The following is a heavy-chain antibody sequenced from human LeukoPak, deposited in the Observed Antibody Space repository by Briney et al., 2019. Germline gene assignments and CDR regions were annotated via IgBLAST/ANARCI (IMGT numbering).Heavy chain of an antibody. CDR2: VSSSSDYI. V-gene: IGHV3-21*01. J-gene: IGHJ3*02. D-gene: IGHD3-22*01. CDR3: AKDIGGYYDSDGAFDI. Sequence: GGSLRLSCAASGFTFTTYSMNWVRRAPGKEPEWVSAVSSSSDYIYYADSVRGRFTISRDNTKNSLYPQMNSLRAEDTAVYYCAKDIGGYYDSDGAFDIWGQGTMVTVSS. CDR1: GFTFTTYS.